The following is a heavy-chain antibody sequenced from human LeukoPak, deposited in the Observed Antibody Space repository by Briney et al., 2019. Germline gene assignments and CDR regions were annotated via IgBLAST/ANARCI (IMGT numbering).Heavy chain of an antibody. V-gene: IGHV3-74*01. Sequence: GGSLRLSCAASGFTFSTYWMHWVRQAPGQGLVWVSRINRDASSTSYADSVKGRFTTSRDNAKNTLYLQMNSLRAEDTAVYYCARDRETYYDILTGYYTLGDAFDIWGQGTMVTVSS. J-gene: IGHJ3*02. CDR3: ARDRETYYDILTGYYTLGDAFDI. CDR2: INRDASST. CDR1: GFTFSTYW. D-gene: IGHD3-9*01.